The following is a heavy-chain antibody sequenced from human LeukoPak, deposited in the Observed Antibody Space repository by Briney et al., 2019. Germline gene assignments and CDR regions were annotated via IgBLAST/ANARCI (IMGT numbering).Heavy chain of an antibody. D-gene: IGHD2-8*01. CDR2: ISLSGLT. CDR3: SRENGAFSPFGY. J-gene: IGHJ4*02. CDR1: GGSISGYY. V-gene: IGHV4-59*12. Sequence: SETLSLTCTVSGGSISGYYWTWIRQPPEKGLEWIGEISLSGLTNYNPSLKSRVTMALDKSKNHLSLNLTSVTAADTAVYYCSRENGAFSPFGYWGQGTLVTVPS.